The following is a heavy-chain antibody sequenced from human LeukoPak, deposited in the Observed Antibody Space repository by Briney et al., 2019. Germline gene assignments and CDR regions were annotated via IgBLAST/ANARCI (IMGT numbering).Heavy chain of an antibody. CDR2: IYYSGST. Sequence: PSETLSLTCTVSGGSISSSSYYWGWIRQPPGKGLEWIGSIYYSGSTYYNPSLKSRVTISVDTSKNQFSLKLSSVTAADTAVYYCARVDYHDSSALGAFDIWGQGTMVTVSS. V-gene: IGHV4-39*07. D-gene: IGHD3-22*01. CDR1: GGSISSSSYY. J-gene: IGHJ3*02. CDR3: ARVDYHDSSALGAFDI.